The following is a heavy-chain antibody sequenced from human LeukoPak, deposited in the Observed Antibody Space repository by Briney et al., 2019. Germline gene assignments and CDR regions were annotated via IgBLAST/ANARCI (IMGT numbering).Heavy chain of an antibody. V-gene: IGHV1-69*13. CDR3: AGESYDSSGLHSGQ. CDR1: GGTLNSYV. CDR2: IIPIFGTA. Sequence: HGASVKVSCKASGGTLNSYVISWVRQAPGQGLEWMGGIIPIFGTANYAQKFQGRVTITADESTSTAYMELSSLRSEDTAVYYCAGESYDSSGLHSGQWGQGTLVTVSS. D-gene: IGHD3-22*01. J-gene: IGHJ4*02.